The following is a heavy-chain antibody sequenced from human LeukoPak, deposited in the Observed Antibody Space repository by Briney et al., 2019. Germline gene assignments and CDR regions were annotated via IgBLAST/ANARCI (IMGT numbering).Heavy chain of an antibody. V-gene: IGHV3-11*01. D-gene: IGHD3-16*01. CDR2: ISNSVNTR. CDR1: GFTFIDYY. CDR3: PTYRVITNDHFDY. Sequence: GGALRLSCAASGFTFIDYYMSWSRQAPGRGLEWGSYISNSVNTRNEAGSVKGRFTISRENAQNSLYLQMQRLRAQDTAVYYCPTYRVITNDHFDYWGQGTLVSVSS. J-gene: IGHJ4*02.